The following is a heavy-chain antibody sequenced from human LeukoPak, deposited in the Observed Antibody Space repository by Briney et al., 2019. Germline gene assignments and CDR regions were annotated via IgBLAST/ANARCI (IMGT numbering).Heavy chain of an antibody. CDR3: ARDREYVQARYYFDY. D-gene: IGHD2/OR15-2a*01. J-gene: IGHJ4*02. Sequence: ASVKVSCKASGYTFTSYYIHWVRQAPGQGPEWMGIINPSGGSTTYAQKFQGRVTMTRDTSTSTVYMELSSLRSEDTALYYCARDREYVQARYYFDYWGQGTLVTVSS. CDR1: GYTFTSYY. V-gene: IGHV1-46*01. CDR2: INPSGGST.